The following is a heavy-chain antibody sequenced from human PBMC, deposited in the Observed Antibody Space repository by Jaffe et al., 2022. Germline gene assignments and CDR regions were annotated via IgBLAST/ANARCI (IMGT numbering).Heavy chain of an antibody. CDR2: IYYSGST. V-gene: IGHV4-39*01. CDR3: ARHVRQLSSFDY. J-gene: IGHJ4*02. D-gene: IGHD6-13*01. CDR1: GGSISSSSYY. Sequence: QLQLQESGPGLVKPSETLSLTCTVSGGSISSSSYYWGWIRQPPGKGLEWIGSIYYSGSTYYNPSLKSRVTISVDTSKNQFSLKLSSVTAADTAVYYCARHVRQLSSFDYWGQGTLVTVSS.